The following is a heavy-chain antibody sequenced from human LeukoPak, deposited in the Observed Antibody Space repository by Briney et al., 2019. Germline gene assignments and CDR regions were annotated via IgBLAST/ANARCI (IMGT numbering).Heavy chain of an antibody. Sequence: GGSLRLSCAASGFTFSSSAMSWVRQAPGKGLEWVSAISNNGGYTYYADSVQGRFTISRDNSKSTLCLQMNSLRAEDTAVYYCAKDYGPDIVGTIGGYWGQGTLVTVSS. V-gene: IGHV3-23*01. J-gene: IGHJ4*02. CDR3: AKDYGPDIVGTIGGY. CDR2: ISNNGGYT. CDR1: GFTFSSSA. D-gene: IGHD5-12*01.